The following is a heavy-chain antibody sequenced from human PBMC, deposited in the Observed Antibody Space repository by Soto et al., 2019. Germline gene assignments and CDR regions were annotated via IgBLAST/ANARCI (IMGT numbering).Heavy chain of an antibody. Sequence: QVQLQESGPGLVKPSQTLSLTCTVSGGSISSGGYYWSWIRQHPGKGREWIGYIYYSGSTYYNPSLKSRVTISVDTSKNQFSLKLSSVTVADTAVYYCARGLMGQSAATGLHFDYWGQGTLVTVSS. CDR3: ARGLMGQSAATGLHFDY. CDR1: GGSISSGGYY. CDR2: IYYSGST. J-gene: IGHJ4*02. V-gene: IGHV4-31*03. D-gene: IGHD6-25*01.